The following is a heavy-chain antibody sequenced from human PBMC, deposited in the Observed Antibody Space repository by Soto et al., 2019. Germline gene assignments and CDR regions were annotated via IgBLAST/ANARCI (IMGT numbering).Heavy chain of an antibody. Sequence: EVQLLESGGGLVRPGGSLRLSCAASGFTFYNYAMNWVRQAPGKGLEWVSTISGGGDGTYYADSVKGRFTISRDNYRTKVYLQMNSLRAEDTAVYYCAKKGLGSLATYYPTGDCHYAFDVWGQGTLVTVSS. CDR2: ISGGGDGT. CDR1: GFTFYNYA. CDR3: AKKGLGSLATYYPTGDCHYAFDV. V-gene: IGHV3-23*01. D-gene: IGHD2-21*02. J-gene: IGHJ3*01.